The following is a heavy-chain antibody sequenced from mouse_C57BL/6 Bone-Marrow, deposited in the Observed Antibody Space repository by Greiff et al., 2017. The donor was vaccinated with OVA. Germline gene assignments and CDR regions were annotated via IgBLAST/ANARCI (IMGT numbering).Heavy chain of an antibody. CDR2: IYPGDGDT. D-gene: IGHD4-1*01. Sequence: QVQLQQSGAELVKPGASVKISCKASGYAFSSYWMNWVKQRPGKGLEWIGQIYPGDGDTNYNGKFKGKATLTADKSSSTAYMELSSLTSEDSAVYFCAKNWGEGFSFDYWGQGTTLTVSS. J-gene: IGHJ2*01. CDR1: GYAFSSYW. V-gene: IGHV1-80*01. CDR3: AKNWGEGFSFDY.